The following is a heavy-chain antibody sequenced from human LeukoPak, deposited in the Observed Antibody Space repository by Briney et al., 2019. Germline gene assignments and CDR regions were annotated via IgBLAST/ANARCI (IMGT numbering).Heavy chain of an antibody. D-gene: IGHD6-13*01. Sequence: GGSLRLSCAASGFTFSSYAMSWVRQAPGKGLEWVSAISGGSTYYADSVKGRFTISRDNSKNTLYLQMNSLRAEDTAVYYCAKVGHGYSSIPLLDYWGQGTLVTVSS. CDR2: ISGGST. CDR1: GFTFSSYA. V-gene: IGHV3-23*01. CDR3: AKVGHGYSSIPLLDY. J-gene: IGHJ4*02.